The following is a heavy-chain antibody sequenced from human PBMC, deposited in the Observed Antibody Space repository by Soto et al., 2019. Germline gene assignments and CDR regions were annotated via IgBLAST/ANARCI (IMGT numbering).Heavy chain of an antibody. CDR3: SSRITDAPT. CDR1: GGSISSGW. D-gene: IGHD2-2*01. J-gene: IGHJ5*02. CDR2: ILYSGRT. Sequence: QVQLQESGPGLVKPSGTLSLTCAVSGGSISSGWWTWVRQPPGKGLEWIGEILYSGRTNYNSSLNIRVTISIDKSKKQFSLNLSSVTAADTAVYYCSSRITDAPTWGQGTLVTVSS. V-gene: IGHV4-4*02.